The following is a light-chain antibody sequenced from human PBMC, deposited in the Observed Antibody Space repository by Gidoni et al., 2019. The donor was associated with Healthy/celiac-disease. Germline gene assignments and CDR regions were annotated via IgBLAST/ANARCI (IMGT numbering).Light chain of an antibody. J-gene: IGLJ2*01. V-gene: IGLV2-14*01. CDR2: EVS. CDR3: SSYTSSSTLDVV. CDR1: SSDVGGYNY. Sequence: QSALTQPASVSGSPGQSITSSCTGTSSDVGGYNYVSWYQQHPGNAPKLMIYEVSNRPSGVSNRFSGSKSGNTASLPISGLQAEDEADYYCSSYTSSSTLDVVFGGGTKLTVL.